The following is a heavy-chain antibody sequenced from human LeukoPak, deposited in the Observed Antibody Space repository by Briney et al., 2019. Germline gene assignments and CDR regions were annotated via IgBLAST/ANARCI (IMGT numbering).Heavy chain of an antibody. CDR3: ARGSDTGGFDY. J-gene: IGHJ4*02. CDR2: ISAYNGNT. D-gene: IGHD1-14*01. CDR1: GYTFTSYG. V-gene: IGHV1-18*04. Sequence: ASVKVSCKASGYTFTSYGISWVRQAPGQGLEWMGWISAYNGNTNYAQKFQGRVTITADKSTSTAYMELSSLRSEDTAVYYCARGSDTGGFDYWGQGTLVTVSS.